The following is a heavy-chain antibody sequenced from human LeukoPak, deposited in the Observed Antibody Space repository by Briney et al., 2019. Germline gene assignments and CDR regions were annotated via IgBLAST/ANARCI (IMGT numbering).Heavy chain of an antibody. CDR1: GLTFSQFW. J-gene: IGHJ5*02. V-gene: IGHV3-7*03. CDR3: VRGPLVTADGLA. Sequence: GGSLRLSCAATGLTFSQFWMSWVRQAPGKGLEWLTNIKEDGSQKFYVDSVKGRFTISRDNAKESLYLQMNSLRADDTAVYYCVRGPLVTADGLAWGQGTLVTVSS. CDR2: IKEDGSQK. D-gene: IGHD6-13*01.